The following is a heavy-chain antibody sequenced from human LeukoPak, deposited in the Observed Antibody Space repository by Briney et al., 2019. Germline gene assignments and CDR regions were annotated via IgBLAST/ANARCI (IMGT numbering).Heavy chain of an antibody. Sequence: GASVKVSCKVSGHTLTELSIHWVRQAPGKGLEWMGFFDPEDGQAMYPQNFQGRISITEDTSTDTVHMELRSLTSEDTAVYYCARSAVVLPYYFDSWGQGTLVTVPS. CDR2: FDPEDGQA. D-gene: IGHD3-16*02. CDR1: GHTLTELS. V-gene: IGHV1-24*01. CDR3: ARSAVVLPYYFDS. J-gene: IGHJ4*02.